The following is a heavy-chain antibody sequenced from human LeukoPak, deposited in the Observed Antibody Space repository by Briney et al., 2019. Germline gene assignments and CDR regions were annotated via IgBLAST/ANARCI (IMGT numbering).Heavy chain of an antibody. V-gene: IGHV3-23*01. CDR2: ISSDGGRT. J-gene: IGHJ4*02. CDR1: EFTFSSYA. D-gene: IGHD3-22*01. Sequence: GGSLRLSCAASEFTFSSYAMNWVRQAPGKGLEWVSVISSDGGRTYYADSVEGRFTISRDNSKNTLYLQMNSLRAEDTALYYCAKCRNYSDSSGFDYWGQGTLVTVSS. CDR3: AKCRNYSDSSGFDY.